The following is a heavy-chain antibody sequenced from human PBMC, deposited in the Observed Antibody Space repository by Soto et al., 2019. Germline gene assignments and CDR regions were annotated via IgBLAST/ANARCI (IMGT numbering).Heavy chain of an antibody. CDR2: ISAYNGNT. V-gene: IGHV1-18*01. D-gene: IGHD3-3*02. J-gene: IGHJ5*02. CDR3: ARSHFWGPFLQLCWFDH. Sequence: ASVKVSCKASGYTFTSYGISWVRQAPGQGLEWMGWISAYNGNTNYAQKLQGRVTMTTDTSTSTAYMELRSLRSDDTAVYYCARSHFWGPFLQLCWFDHWGQGTLVTVSS. CDR1: GYTFTSYG.